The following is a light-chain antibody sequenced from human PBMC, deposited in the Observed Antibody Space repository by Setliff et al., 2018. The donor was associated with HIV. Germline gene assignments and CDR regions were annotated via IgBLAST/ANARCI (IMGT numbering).Light chain of an antibody. CDR2: DVS. CDR1: SSDVGGYNY. Sequence: QSVLTQPASVSGSPGQSITISCTGTSSDVGGYNYVSWYQQHPGKAPKLIIYDVSNRPSGVSNRFSGSKSGNTASLTISGLQAEDETDYYCSSYTSTLYVFGSGTKV. CDR3: SSYTSTLYV. V-gene: IGLV2-14*03. J-gene: IGLJ1*01.